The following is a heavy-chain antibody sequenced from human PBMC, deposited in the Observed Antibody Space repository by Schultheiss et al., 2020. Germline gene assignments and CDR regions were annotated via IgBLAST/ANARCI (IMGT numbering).Heavy chain of an antibody. Sequence: GGSLRLSCAASGFTFRNYWMTWVRQAPGKGLEWVANIKQDGSEKYYVDFVKGRFTISRDNAKNSLYLQMNSLRDEDTAVYFCARYSGSGNWDCWGQGTLVTVSS. V-gene: IGHV3-7*01. D-gene: IGHD3-10*01. J-gene: IGHJ4*02. CDR1: GFTFRNYW. CDR3: ARYSGSGNWDC. CDR2: IKQDGSEK.